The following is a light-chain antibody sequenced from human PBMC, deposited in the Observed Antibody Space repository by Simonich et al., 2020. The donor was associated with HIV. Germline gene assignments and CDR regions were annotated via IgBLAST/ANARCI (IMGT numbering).Light chain of an antibody. CDR1: QNIVSW. V-gene: IGKV1-5*03. CDR3: QQYDNLPYT. CDR2: KAS. J-gene: IGKJ2*01. Sequence: DIQMTQSPSTLSASVGDRVTITCRASQNIVSWLAWYQQKPGKAPKLLIYKASTLQSGVPSRFSGSGSGTDFTFTISSLQPEDIATYYCQQYDNLPYTFGQGTKLEIK.